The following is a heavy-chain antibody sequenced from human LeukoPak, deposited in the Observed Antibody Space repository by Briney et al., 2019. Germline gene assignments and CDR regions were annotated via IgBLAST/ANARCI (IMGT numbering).Heavy chain of an antibody. V-gene: IGHV1-18*01. CDR3: ARDRGVGSSSWYSFDY. D-gene: IGHD6-13*01. J-gene: IGHJ4*02. Sequence: ASVKVSFKASGYTFTSYGISWVRQAPGQGLEWMGWISAYNGNTNYAQKLQGRVTMTTDTSTSTAYMELRSLRSDDTAVYYCARDRGVGSSSWYSFDYWGQGTLVTVSS. CDR1: GYTFTSYG. CDR2: ISAYNGNT.